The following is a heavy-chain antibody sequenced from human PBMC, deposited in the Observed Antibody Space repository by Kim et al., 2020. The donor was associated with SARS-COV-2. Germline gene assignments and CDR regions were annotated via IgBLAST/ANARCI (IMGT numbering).Heavy chain of an antibody. CDR3: ARDPDSSGWS. V-gene: IGHV1-69*04. D-gene: IGHD6-19*01. CDR2: IA. J-gene: IGHJ4*02. Sequence: IANYAQKFQGRVTITADKSTSTAYMALSSLKSEDTAVYYCARDPDSSGWSWGQGTLVTVSS.